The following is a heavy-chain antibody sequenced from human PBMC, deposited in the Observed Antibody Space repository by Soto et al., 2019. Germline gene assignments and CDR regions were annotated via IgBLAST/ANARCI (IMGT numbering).Heavy chain of an antibody. Sequence: QVQLVQSGAEVKKPGASVKVSCKASGYTFTSYDINWVRQATGQGLEWMGWMNPNSGNTGYAQKFQGTVTMTRNTSMSTAYMALSSLRSEATAVYHGERETSYGMDDWGQGTTVTVSS. CDR2: MNPNSGNT. CDR1: GYTFTSYD. CDR3: ERETSYGMDD. V-gene: IGHV1-8*01. J-gene: IGHJ6*02.